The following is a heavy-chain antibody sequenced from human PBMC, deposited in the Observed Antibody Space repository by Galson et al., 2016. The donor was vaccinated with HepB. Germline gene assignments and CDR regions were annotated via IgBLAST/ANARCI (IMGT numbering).Heavy chain of an antibody. V-gene: IGHV1-46*01. D-gene: IGHD1-26*01. Sequence: SVKVSCKASGYTFTSYYMHWVRQAPGQGLEWMGIINPSGGSTRYPQKFQGRVTMTSDTSTSTVYMDLSSLRSEDTAVYYCALRWSGSYEGAIDSWGQGTPVTVSS. CDR1: GYTFTSYY. J-gene: IGHJ5*01. CDR2: INPSGGST. CDR3: ALRWSGSYEGAIDS.